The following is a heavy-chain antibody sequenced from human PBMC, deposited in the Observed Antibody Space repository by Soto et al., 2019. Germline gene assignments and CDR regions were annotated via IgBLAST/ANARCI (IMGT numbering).Heavy chain of an antibody. CDR2: ISAYNGNT. Sequence: GASVKVSCKASGYTFTSYGISWVRQAPGQGLEWMGWISAYNGNTNYAQKLQGRVTMTTDTSTSTAYMELRSLRSDDTAVYYYARSLSGLRYFDWSDDYWGQGTLVTVSS. CDR3: ARSLSGLRYFDWSDDY. V-gene: IGHV1-18*01. CDR1: GYTFTSYG. J-gene: IGHJ4*02. D-gene: IGHD3-9*01.